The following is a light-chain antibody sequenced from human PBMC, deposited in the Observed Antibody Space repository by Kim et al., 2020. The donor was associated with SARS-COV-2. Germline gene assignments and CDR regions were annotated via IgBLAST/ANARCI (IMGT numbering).Light chain of an antibody. CDR1: LSNIVAGYD. Sequence: RIPISCTGSLSNIVAGYDVHWYQHLPGTAPKLLIYGDNNRPSGVPDRFSGSKSGTSASLAITGLQAEDDADYYCQSFDSSLSEGVFGGGTQLTVL. CDR2: GDN. V-gene: IGLV1-40*01. J-gene: IGLJ2*01. CDR3: QSFDSSLSEGV.